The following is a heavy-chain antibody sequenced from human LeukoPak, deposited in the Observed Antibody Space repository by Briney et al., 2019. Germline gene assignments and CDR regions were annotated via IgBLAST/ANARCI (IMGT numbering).Heavy chain of an antibody. CDR2: IKQDGSEK. J-gene: IGHJ5*02. CDR3: ARVFSDFWSGYSYGWWFDP. D-gene: IGHD3-3*01. V-gene: IGHV3-7*01. CDR1: GFTFSSYW. Sequence: GGSLRLSCAASGFTFSSYWLSWVRQAPGKGLEWVANIKQDGSEKYYVDSVKGRFTISRDNAKNSLHLQMNSLRAEDTAVYYCARVFSDFWSGYSYGWWFDPWGQGTLVTVSS.